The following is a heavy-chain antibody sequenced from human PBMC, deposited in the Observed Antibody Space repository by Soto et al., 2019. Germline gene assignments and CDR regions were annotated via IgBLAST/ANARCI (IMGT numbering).Heavy chain of an antibody. J-gene: IGHJ6*02. D-gene: IGHD3-10*01. CDR3: ATEKDRGYYYYGMDV. V-gene: IGHV3-48*02. CDR1: GFTFSSYS. Sequence: PGGSLRLSCAASGFTFSSYSMNWVRQAPGKGLEWVSYISSSSSTIYYADSVKGRFTISRDNAKNSLYLQMNSLRDEDTAVYYCATEKDRGYYYYGMDVWGQGTTVIFSS. CDR2: ISSSSSTI.